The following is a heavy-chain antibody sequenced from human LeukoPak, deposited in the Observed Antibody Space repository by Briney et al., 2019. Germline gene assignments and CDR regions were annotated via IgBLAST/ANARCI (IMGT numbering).Heavy chain of an antibody. CDR1: GGSISSYY. D-gene: IGHD2-2*01. CDR3: ARSRYCSSTSCYRPTDNWFDP. Sequence: SETLSLTCTVSGGSISSYYWSWIRQPPGKGLEWIGYIYYSGSTNYNPSLKSRVTILVDTSKNQFSLKLSSVTAADTAAYYCARSRYCSSTSCYRPTDNWFDPWGQGTLVTVSS. V-gene: IGHV4-59*01. J-gene: IGHJ5*02. CDR2: IYYSGST.